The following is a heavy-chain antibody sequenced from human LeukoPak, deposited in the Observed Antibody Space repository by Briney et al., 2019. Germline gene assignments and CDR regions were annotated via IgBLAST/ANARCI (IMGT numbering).Heavy chain of an antibody. V-gene: IGHV4-39*01. D-gene: IGHD1-14*01. J-gene: IGHJ4*02. CDR1: GGSISSSSNY. CDR2: MYYGGST. CDR3: ASLPTRALRY. Sequence: PSETLSLTCTVSGGSISSSSNYWGWVRQPPGKGLEWIGSMYYGGSTYYNPSLKSRVTISVDTSKNLFSLKLTSVTAADTAVYYCASLPTRALRYWGQGTLVTVSS.